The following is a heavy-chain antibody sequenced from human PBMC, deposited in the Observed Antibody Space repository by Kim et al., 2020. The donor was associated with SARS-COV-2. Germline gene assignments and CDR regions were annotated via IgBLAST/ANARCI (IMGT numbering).Heavy chain of an antibody. D-gene: IGHD3-10*01. CDR3: AKQLSALYYSYGMDV. J-gene: IGHJ6*02. Sequence: GGSLRLSCAASGFTFSTNDMSWVRQAPGKGLEWVSGISGSGGSTDYADSVKGRFTISRDNSKDILYLHMSNMRAEDTAVYYCAKQLSALYYSYGMDVWGQGTTVTVSS. CDR1: GFTFSTND. V-gene: IGHV3-23*01. CDR2: ISGSGGST.